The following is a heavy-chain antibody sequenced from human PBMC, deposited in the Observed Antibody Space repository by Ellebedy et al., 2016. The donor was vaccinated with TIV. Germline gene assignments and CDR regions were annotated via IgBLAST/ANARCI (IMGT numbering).Heavy chain of an antibody. Sequence: AASVKVSCKASGFTFTSSAMQWVRQARGQRLEWIGWNVVGSGNTNYAQKFQERVTITRDMSTSTAYMELSSLRAEDTAVYYCARDCTVAGLNIYGMDVWGQGTTVTVSS. CDR2: NVVGSGNT. CDR3: ARDCTVAGLNIYGMDV. J-gene: IGHJ6*02. D-gene: IGHD6-19*01. V-gene: IGHV1-58*02. CDR1: GFTFTSSA.